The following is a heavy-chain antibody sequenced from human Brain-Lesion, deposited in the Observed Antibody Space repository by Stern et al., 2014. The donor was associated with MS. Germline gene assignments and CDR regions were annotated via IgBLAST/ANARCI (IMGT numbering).Heavy chain of an antibody. CDR2: FDPEDGET. V-gene: IGHV1-24*01. Sequence: QDQLVQSGAEVKKPGASVKVSCKVSGYTLTELSMHWVRQAPRKGLEWMGGFDPEDGETIYAQKFQGRVTMTEDTSTDTAYMELSSLRSEDTAVYYCATLSPGAGGNYYRHFDYWGQGTLVTGAS. CDR1: GYTLTELS. CDR3: ATLSPGAGGNYYRHFDY. D-gene: IGHD1-26*01. J-gene: IGHJ4*02.